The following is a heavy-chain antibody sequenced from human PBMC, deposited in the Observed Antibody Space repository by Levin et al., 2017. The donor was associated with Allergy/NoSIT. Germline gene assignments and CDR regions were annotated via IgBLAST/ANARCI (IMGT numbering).Heavy chain of an antibody. J-gene: IGHJ5*02. Sequence: GGSLRLSCAASGFTFSSYWMSWVRQAPGKGLEWVANIKQDGSEKNYVDSVKGRFTISRDNAKNSLYLQMNSLRAEDTAVYYCAREEGYCSDGSCWFWFDPWGQGTLVTVSS. V-gene: IGHV3-7*04. CDR1: GFTFSSYW. CDR3: AREEGYCSDGSCWFWFDP. D-gene: IGHD2-15*01. CDR2: IKQDGSEK.